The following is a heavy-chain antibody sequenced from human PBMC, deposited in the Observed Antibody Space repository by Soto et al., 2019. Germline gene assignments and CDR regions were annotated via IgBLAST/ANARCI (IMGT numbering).Heavy chain of an antibody. CDR2: VSGSGGGT. D-gene: IGHD3-3*01. J-gene: IGHJ4*02. V-gene: IGHV3-23*01. Sequence: GGSLRLSCAAFGFTFSNYGMSWVRQAPGKGLEWVSAVSGSGGGTHYADSVKGRFTNSRDNSKNTLYLQMNSLRAEDTAVYYCATHLGHYDFWSGSYFGSDYWGQGTLVTVSS. CDR3: ATHLGHYDFWSGSYFGSDY. CDR1: GFTFSNYG.